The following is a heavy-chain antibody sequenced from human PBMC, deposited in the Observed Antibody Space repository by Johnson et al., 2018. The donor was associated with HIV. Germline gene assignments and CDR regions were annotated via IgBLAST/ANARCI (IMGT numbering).Heavy chain of an antibody. CDR3: TSLVGAYAFDI. V-gene: IGHV3-15*01. J-gene: IGHJ3*02. CDR2: IKSKTDGGTT. D-gene: IGHD1-26*01. CDR1: GFTFSNAW. Sequence: VQLVESGGGLVKPGGSLRLSCAASGFTFSNAWMSWVRQAPGKGLECVGRIKSKTDGGTTDYAAPVKGRFTISRDDSKNTLYLQMNSLKTEDTAVYYFTSLVGAYAFDIWGQGTMVTVSS.